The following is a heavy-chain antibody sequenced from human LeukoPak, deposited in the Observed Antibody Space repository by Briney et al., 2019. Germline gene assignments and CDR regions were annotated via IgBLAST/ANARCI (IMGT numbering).Heavy chain of an antibody. CDR3: ARPRDYDILTDAFDI. Sequence: ATVKVSCKASGYTFIGYYMHWVRQPPGQGLEWMGWINPNSGGTNYAQKFQGRVTMTRDTYTSTVYMELSSLRSEDPAVYYCARPRDYDILTDAFDIWGQGTMVTVSS. V-gene: IGHV1-2*02. CDR2: INPNSGGT. CDR1: GYTFIGYY. J-gene: IGHJ3*02. D-gene: IGHD3-9*01.